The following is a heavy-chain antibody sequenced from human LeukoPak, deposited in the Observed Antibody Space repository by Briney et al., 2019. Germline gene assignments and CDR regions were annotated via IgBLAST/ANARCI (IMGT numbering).Heavy chain of an antibody. V-gene: IGHV4-30-2*03. J-gene: IGHJ4*02. CDR1: GNSISSGDNY. CDR2: IYYSGST. Sequence: KPSQTLSLTCTVSGNSISSGDNYWSWIRQPAGKGLEWIGSIYYSGSTYYNPSLKSRVTISVDTSKNQFSLKLSSVTAADTAVYYCARLRITMVRGNNIYFDYWGQGTLVTVSS. D-gene: IGHD3-10*01. CDR3: ARLRITMVRGNNIYFDY.